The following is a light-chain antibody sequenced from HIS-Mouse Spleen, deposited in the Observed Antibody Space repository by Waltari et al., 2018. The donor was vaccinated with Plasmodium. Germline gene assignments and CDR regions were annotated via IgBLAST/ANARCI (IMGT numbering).Light chain of an antibody. J-gene: IGLJ3*02. CDR1: SGHSSYA. CDR3: QTWGTGFGV. Sequence: QLVLTQSPSASASLGASVKLTCTLSSGHSSYAIAWHQQQPEKGPRYLMKLNSDGSHSKGDGIPDRFAGAISGSERYLAISSLQSEDEADYYGQTWGTGFGVFGGGTKLTVL. CDR2: LNSDGSH. V-gene: IGLV4-69*01.